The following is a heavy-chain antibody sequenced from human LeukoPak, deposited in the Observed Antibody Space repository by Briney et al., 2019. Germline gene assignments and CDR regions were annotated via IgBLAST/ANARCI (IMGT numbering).Heavy chain of an antibody. CDR3: ATLHPAAPHY. D-gene: IGHD2-2*01. V-gene: IGHV3-9*01. CDR1: GFTFDDYA. J-gene: IGHJ4*02. CDR2: ISWNSGSI. Sequence: PGRSLILSCAASGFTFDDYAMRWVRQAPGKGLEWVSGISWNSGSIGYADPVKGRFTISRDNAKNSLYLQMNSLRAEDTALYYCATLHPAAPHYWGQGTLVTVSS.